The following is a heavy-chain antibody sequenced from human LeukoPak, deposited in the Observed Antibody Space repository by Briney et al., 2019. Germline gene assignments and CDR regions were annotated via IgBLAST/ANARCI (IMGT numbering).Heavy chain of an antibody. V-gene: IGHV4-59*12. CDR2: IYYSGST. Sequence: SETLSLTCTVSGGSISSYYWSWIRQPPGKGLEWIGYIYYSGSTNYNPSLKSRVTISVDTSKNQFSLKLSSVTAADTAVYYCVGEYSTSSTAFDIWGQGTMVTVSS. CDR1: GGSISSYY. J-gene: IGHJ3*02. CDR3: VGEYSTSSTAFDI. D-gene: IGHD6-6*01.